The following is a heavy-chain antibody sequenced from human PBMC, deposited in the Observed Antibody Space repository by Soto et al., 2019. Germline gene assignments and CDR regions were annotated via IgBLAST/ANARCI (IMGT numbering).Heavy chain of an antibody. CDR3: TRDPLIAVAAYDAFDI. D-gene: IGHD6-19*01. V-gene: IGHV3-33*01. CDR1: GFTFSSYG. CDR2: IWYDGSNK. Sequence: GGSLRLSCAASGFTFSSYGMHWVRQAPGKGLEWVAVIWYDGSNKYCADSVKGRYTISRDDSKNTVYLQMNSLGAEDTAVYYCTRDPLIAVAAYDAFDIWGQGTSVTVSS. J-gene: IGHJ3*02.